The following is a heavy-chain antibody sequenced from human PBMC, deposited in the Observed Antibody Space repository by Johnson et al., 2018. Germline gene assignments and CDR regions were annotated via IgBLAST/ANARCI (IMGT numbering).Heavy chain of an antibody. V-gene: IGHV3-74*03. CDR2: IKRDGRTT. CDR3: ARVEGSYYGDDAFDI. Sequence: VQLQESGGGLVQPGGSLRLSCVASGFTLSSYWMHWVRQAPGKGLVWVSRIKRDGRTTTYAAFVKGRFIISRDNDNNTLYLEMNSLRVEDTAGYYCARVEGSYYGDDAFDIWSQGTLVTVSS. J-gene: IGHJ3*02. CDR1: GFTLSSYW. D-gene: IGHD1-26*01.